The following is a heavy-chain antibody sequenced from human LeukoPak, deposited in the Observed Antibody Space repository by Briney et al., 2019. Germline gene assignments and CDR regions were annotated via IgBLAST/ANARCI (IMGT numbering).Heavy chain of an antibody. CDR1: GGSISSYY. J-gene: IGHJ4*02. V-gene: IGHV4-4*07. CDR3: ARSFSPNYYDLLDY. CDR2: IYTSGST. Sequence: SETPSLTCTVSGGSISSYYWSWIRQPAGKGLEWIGRIYTSGSTNYNPSLKSRVTMSVDTSKNQFSLKLNSVTAADTAMYYCARSFSPNYYDLLDYWGQGTLVTVSS. D-gene: IGHD3-22*01.